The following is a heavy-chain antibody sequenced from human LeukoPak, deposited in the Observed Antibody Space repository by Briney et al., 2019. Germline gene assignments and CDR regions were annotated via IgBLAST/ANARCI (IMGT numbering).Heavy chain of an antibody. Sequence: ASVKVSCKASEYTFTAYYMHWVRQAPGQGLEWMGWINPNSGGTNYAQKFQGRVTVTRDTSISTAYMELSRLRSDDTAVYYCARGDYSSPYYFDYWGQGTLVAVSS. J-gene: IGHJ4*02. V-gene: IGHV1-2*02. D-gene: IGHD6-13*01. CDR2: INPNSGGT. CDR3: ARGDYSSPYYFDY. CDR1: EYTFTAYY.